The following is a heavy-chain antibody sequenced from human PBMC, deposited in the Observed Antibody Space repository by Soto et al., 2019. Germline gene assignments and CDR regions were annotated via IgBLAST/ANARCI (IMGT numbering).Heavy chain of an antibody. D-gene: IGHD6-6*01. V-gene: IGHV3-74*01. J-gene: IGHJ3*02. Sequence: GGSLRLSCTASGFTFSSYWMHWVRQAPGKGLVWVSRINSDGSSTNYADSVKGRFTISRDNAKNTLYLQMNSLRAEDTAVYYCVRGSIADGTRVYGFDIRGQGTMVTVS. CDR3: VRGSIADGTRVYGFDI. CDR1: GFTFSSYW. CDR2: INSDGSST.